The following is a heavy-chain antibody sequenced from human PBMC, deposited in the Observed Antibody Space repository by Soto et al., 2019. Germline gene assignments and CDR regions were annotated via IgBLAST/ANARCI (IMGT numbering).Heavy chain of an antibody. CDR3: ARQTLVGCSITSCYFHYYNGMDV. Sequence: QVQLVESGGGVVQPGRSLRLSCAASGFTFSSYGMHWVRQAPGKGLEWVTLISFDGSKKYYADSVKGRFNISRDNSKNTLNLQMYSLRAEYTGVYYCARQTLVGCSITSCYFHYYNGMDVWGQGTTVTVSS. CDR2: ISFDGSKK. D-gene: IGHD2-2*01. J-gene: IGHJ6*02. V-gene: IGHV3-30-3*01. CDR1: GFTFSSYG.